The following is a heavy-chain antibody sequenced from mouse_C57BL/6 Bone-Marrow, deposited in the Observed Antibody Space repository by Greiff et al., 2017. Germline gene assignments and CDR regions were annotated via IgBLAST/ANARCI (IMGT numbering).Heavy chain of an antibody. CDR3: ARWGNYGSIDY. V-gene: IGHV5-9*01. Sequence: EVKVEESGGGLVKPGGSLKLSCAASGFTFSSYTMSWVRQTPEKRLEWVATISGGGGNTYYPDSVKGRFTISRDNAKNTLYLQMSSLRSEDTALYYCARWGNYGSIDYWGQGTTLTVSS. J-gene: IGHJ2*01. D-gene: IGHD1-1*01. CDR2: ISGGGGNT. CDR1: GFTFSSYT.